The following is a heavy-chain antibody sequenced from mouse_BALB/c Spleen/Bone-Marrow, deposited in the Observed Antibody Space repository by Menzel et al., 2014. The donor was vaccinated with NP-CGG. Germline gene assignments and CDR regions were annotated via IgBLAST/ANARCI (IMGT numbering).Heavy chain of an antibody. D-gene: IGHD2-4*01. CDR1: GYTFTSYW. CDR3: ARDYDYWYFDV. Sequence: VQLQQSGAELVKPGASVKLSCKASGYTFTSYWMHWVKQRPGQGLEWIGEINPSNGRTNYNEEFKSKATLTVDKSSSTAYMQLSSLTSEDSAVYYCARDYDYWYFDVWGAGTTVTVSS. V-gene: IGHV1S81*02. J-gene: IGHJ1*01. CDR2: INPSNGRT.